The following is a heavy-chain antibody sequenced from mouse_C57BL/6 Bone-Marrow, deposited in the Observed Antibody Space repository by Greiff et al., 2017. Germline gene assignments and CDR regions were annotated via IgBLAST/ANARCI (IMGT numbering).Heavy chain of an antibody. J-gene: IGHJ1*03. CDR3: ARDYGSSYWYCDG. V-gene: IGHV1-85*01. CDR1: GYTFTSYD. CDR2: IYPRDGST. D-gene: IGHD1-1*01. Sequence: VKLQQSGPELVKPGASVKLSCKASGYTFTSYDIHWVKQRPGQGLEWIGWIYPRDGSTKYNEKFKGTATLTVDTSSSTAYMELHSLTSEDSAVYCWARDYGSSYWYCDGWGTGTTVTVSS.